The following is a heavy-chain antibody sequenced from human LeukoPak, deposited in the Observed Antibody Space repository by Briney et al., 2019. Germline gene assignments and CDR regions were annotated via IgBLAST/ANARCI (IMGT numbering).Heavy chain of an antibody. D-gene: IGHD5-24*01. CDR3: ARASRDGYNAYFDY. CDR1: GYTFTGNY. CDR2: INPNSGGT. Sequence: ASVKVSCKTSGYTFTGNYMHWVRQAPGQGLEWMGWINPNSGGTNYAQKFQGRVTMTRDTSISTAYMELSRLRSDDTAVYYCARASRDGYNAYFDYWGQGTLVTVSS. V-gene: IGHV1-2*02. J-gene: IGHJ4*02.